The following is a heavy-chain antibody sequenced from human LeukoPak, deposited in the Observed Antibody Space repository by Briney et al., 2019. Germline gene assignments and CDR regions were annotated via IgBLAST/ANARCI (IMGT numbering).Heavy chain of an antibody. Sequence: SETLSLTCAVYGGSFSGYYWSWIRQPPGKGLEWIGEINHSGSTNYNPSLKSRVTISVDTSKNQFSLKLSSVTAADTAVDYCSRLRYCSSTGCYTKFDYWGQATLVTVPS. CDR2: INHSGST. J-gene: IGHJ4*02. CDR1: GGSFSGYY. V-gene: IGHV4-34*01. D-gene: IGHD2-2*02. CDR3: SRLRYCSSTGCYTKFDY.